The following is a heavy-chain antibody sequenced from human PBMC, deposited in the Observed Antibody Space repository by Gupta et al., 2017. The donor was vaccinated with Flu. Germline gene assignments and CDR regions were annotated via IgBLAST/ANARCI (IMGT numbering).Heavy chain of an antibody. CDR3: AKDLYYYDSSGYYPLVDY. V-gene: IGHV3-23*01. J-gene: IGHJ4*02. D-gene: IGHD3-22*01. CDR1: GFTFSSYA. Sequence: EVQLLESGGGLVQPGGSLRLSCAASGFTFSSYAMSWVRQAPGKGLEWVSAISGSGGSTYYADSVKGRFTISRDNSKNTLYLQMNSLRAEDTAVYYCAKDLYYYDSSGYYPLVDYWGQGTLVTVSS. CDR2: ISGSGGST.